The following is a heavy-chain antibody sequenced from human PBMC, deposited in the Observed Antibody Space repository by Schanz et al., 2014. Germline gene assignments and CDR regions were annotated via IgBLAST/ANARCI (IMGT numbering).Heavy chain of an antibody. Sequence: QVELVESGGGVVQPGRSLRLSCAASGFIFSYYTIHWVRQAPGKGLEWVAVISYDGSNKYYADSVKGRFTISRDNSKNTLYLQMNSLRAEDTAVYYCAKGQLLSYYFDYWGQGTLVTVSS. D-gene: IGHD2-21*01. CDR1: GFIFSYYT. J-gene: IGHJ4*02. CDR2: ISYDGSNK. CDR3: AKGQLLSYYFDY. V-gene: IGHV3-30*04.